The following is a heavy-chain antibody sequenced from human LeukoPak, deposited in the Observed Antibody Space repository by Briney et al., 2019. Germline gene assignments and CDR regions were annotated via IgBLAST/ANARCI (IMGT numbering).Heavy chain of an antibody. D-gene: IGHD3-3*01. J-gene: IGHJ1*01. CDR2: IYHSGST. CDR1: GYSISSGYY. V-gene: IGHV4-38-2*01. CDR3: ARHRIDFWSGYYTGYFQH. Sequence: SETLSLTCAVSGYSISSGYYWGWIRQPPGKGLEWIGSIYHSGSTYYNPSLKSRVTISVDTSKNQFSLKLSSVPAADTAVYYCARHRIDFWSGYYTGYFQHWGQGTLVTVSS.